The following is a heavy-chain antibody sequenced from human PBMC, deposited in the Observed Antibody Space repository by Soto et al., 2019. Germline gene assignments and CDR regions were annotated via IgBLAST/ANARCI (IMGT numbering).Heavy chain of an antibody. CDR3: ARTFSDGSGSYSFDY. CDR1: GYSFTSYW. V-gene: IGHV5-51*01. CDR2: IYPGDSDT. D-gene: IGHD3-10*01. Sequence: LGESLKISCKGSGYSFTSYWIGWVRQMPGKGLEWMGIIYPGDSDTRYSPSFQGQVTISADKSISTAYLQWSSLKASDTAMYYCARTFSDGSGSYSFDYWGQGTLVTVSS. J-gene: IGHJ4*02.